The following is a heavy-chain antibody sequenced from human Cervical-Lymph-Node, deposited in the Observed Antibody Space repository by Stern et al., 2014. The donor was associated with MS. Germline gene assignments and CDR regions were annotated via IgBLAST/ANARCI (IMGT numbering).Heavy chain of an antibody. D-gene: IGHD5-24*01. CDR2: INAGNGNT. V-gene: IGHV1-3*01. CDR3: ARVALQGTYFDY. Sequence: VQLVESGAEVKKPGASVKVSCKASGYTFTSYAMHWVRQAPGQRLEWMGWINAGNGNTKYSQKFQGRVTITRDTSASTAYMELSSLRSEDTAVYYCARVALQGTYFDYWGQGTLVTVSS. CDR1: GYTFTSYA. J-gene: IGHJ4*02.